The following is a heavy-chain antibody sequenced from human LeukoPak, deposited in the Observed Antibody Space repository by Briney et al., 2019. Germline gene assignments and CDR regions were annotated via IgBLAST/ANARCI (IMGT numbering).Heavy chain of an antibody. J-gene: IGHJ3*02. D-gene: IGHD1-14*01. CDR2: IDIGSAT. CDR3: ARAPGGFTAFDI. CDR1: GFTFSNYY. Sequence: PGGSLRLSCAASGFTFSNYYMHWVRQAPGKGLVWVSRIDIGSATTYADSVKGRFTISRDNAKNTLYLQMNSLRAEDTAVYYCARAPGGFTAFDIWGQGTMVTVSS. V-gene: IGHV3-74*01.